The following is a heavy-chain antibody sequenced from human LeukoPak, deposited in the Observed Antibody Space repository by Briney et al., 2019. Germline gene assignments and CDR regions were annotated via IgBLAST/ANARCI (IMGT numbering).Heavy chain of an antibody. D-gene: IGHD3-22*01. CDR3: ARARGYYYDSSTDSGD. Sequence: ASVKVSCKASGYTFTSYYMHWVRQAPGQGLEWMGIINPSGGSTSYAQKFQGRVTMTRNTSISTAYMELSSLRSEDTAVYYCARARGYYYDSSTDSGDWGQGTMVTVSS. J-gene: IGHJ3*01. CDR1: GYTFTSYY. CDR2: INPSGGST. V-gene: IGHV1-46*01.